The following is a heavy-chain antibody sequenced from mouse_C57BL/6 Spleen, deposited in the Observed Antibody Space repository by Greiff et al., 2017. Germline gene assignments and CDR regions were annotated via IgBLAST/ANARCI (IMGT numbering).Heavy chain of an antibody. V-gene: IGHV1-63*01. CDR3: ARRGVTTGAMDY. Sequence: QVQLQQSGAELVRPGTSVKMSCKASGYTFTNYWIGWAKQRPGHGLEWIGDIYPGGGYTNYNEKFKGKATLTADKSSSTAYMQFSILTSEDSAIYYCARRGVTTGAMDYWGQGTSVTVSS. D-gene: IGHD2-2*01. CDR2: IYPGGGYT. CDR1: GYTFTNYW. J-gene: IGHJ4*01.